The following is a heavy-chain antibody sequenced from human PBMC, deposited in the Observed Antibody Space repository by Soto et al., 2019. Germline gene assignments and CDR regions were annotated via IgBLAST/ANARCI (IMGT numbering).Heavy chain of an antibody. J-gene: IGHJ6*02. CDR1: GFTFSSYF. V-gene: IGHV3-23*01. CDR3: ARYCVTTTCLIYYGMDV. Sequence: EVQLLESGGGLVQPGGSLRLSCAASGFTFSSYFMSWVRQAPGKGLEWVSAVSGSGGSTYHADSVKGRFTISRDNSKNTLYMQMNSLRAEDTAVYYCARYCVTTTCLIYYGMDVWGQWTTVTVSS. D-gene: IGHD2-2*01. CDR2: VSGSGGST.